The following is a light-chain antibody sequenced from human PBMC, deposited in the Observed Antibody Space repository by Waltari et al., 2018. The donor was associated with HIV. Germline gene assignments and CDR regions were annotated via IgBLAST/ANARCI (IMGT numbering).Light chain of an antibody. CDR3: QQGNSIPVT. V-gene: IGKV1-39*01. CDR1: QRPSNH. J-gene: IGKJ4*01. CDR2: AAS. Sequence: IQVTHTPASLSASVGDSLTISCRASQRPSNHLNWYQQKPGKAPKFLIYAASSWQSGVPSRFRGSGSGTDFTLTITNLQPEDFATYYCQQGNSIPVTFGGGTKVEIK.